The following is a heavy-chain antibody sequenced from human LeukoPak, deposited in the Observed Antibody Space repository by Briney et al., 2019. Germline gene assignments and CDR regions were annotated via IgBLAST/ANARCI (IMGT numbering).Heavy chain of an antibody. Sequence: SETLSLTSTVSGGSISSSSYYWGWIRQPPGKGLEWIGSIYYSGSTYHNPSLKSRVTISVDTSNNQFSLKLRSVTAADTAVYYCAKTTQVVAAEYWGQGTLVTVSS. CDR3: AKTTQVVAAEY. CDR2: IYYSGST. D-gene: IGHD2-15*01. CDR1: GGSISSSSYY. J-gene: IGHJ4*02. V-gene: IGHV4-39*01.